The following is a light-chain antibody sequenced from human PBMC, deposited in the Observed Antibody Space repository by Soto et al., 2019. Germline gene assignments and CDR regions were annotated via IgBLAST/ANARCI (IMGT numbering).Light chain of an antibody. J-gene: IGKJ4*01. V-gene: IGKV3-15*01. CDR1: QSVSNK. CDR2: GVS. Sequence: EIVMTQSPATLSVSPGERATLSCRASQSVSNKLAWYQQKPGQPPRLLIYGVSTRATGVPARFSGSGSETDFSLTISSLQIEDFALYYCQQSNNWPPLTFGGGTKVDIK. CDR3: QQSNNWPPLT.